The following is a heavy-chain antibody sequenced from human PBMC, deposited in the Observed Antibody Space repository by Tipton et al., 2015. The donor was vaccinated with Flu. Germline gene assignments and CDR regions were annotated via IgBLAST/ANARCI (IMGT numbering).Heavy chain of an antibody. D-gene: IGHD3-9*01. CDR1: GYSISSGYY. CDR2: IYHSGST. V-gene: IGHV4-38-2*01. CDR3: ARHSLGYDILTVYDRIYFDY. Sequence: LRLSCAVSGYSISSGYYWGWIRQPPGKGLEWIGSIYHSGSTYYNPSLKSRVTISVDTSKNQFSLKLSSVTAADTAVYYCARHSLGYDILTVYDRIYFDYWGQGTLVTVSS. J-gene: IGHJ4*01.